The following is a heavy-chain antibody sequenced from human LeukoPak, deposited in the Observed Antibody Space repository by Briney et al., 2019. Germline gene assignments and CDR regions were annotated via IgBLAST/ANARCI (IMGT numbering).Heavy chain of an antibody. CDR2: ISSLSGTI. CDR3: ARDGEGYCTNGVCYFFDY. CDR1: GFTFSSYS. V-gene: IGHV3-48*04. J-gene: IGHJ4*02. Sequence: GGSLRLSCAASGFTFSSYSMNWVRQAPGEGLEWVSYISSLSGTIYYADSVKGRFTISRDNAKNSLYLQMNSLRAEGTAVYYCARDGEGYCTNGVCYFFDYWGQGTLVTVSS. D-gene: IGHD2-8*01.